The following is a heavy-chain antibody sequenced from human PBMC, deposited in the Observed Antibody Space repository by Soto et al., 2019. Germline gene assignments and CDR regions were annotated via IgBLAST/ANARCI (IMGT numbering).Heavy chain of an antibody. D-gene: IGHD2-21*01. CDR1: GFTVSSTY. J-gene: IGHJ5*02. CDR3: AKDWVT. Sequence: EVQLVESGGGLVQPGGSLRLSCAASGFTVSSTYMTWVRQAPGKGLECVSVIFSGGNTYYADSVEGRFATSRDNSKNTLYLQMNSLRPEDTAIYYCAKDWVTWGQGTLVTVSS. CDR2: IFSGGNT. V-gene: IGHV3-66*01.